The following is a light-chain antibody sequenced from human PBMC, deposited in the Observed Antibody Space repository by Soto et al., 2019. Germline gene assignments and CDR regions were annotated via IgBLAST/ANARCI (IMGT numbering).Light chain of an antibody. CDR1: QSVRSSY. V-gene: IGKV3-20*01. J-gene: IGKJ1*01. Sequence: EIVLTQSPGTLSLSPGERATLSCRANQSVRSSYLAWYQQKPGQAPRLLIYGASSRATGIPDRFSGSGSGTDFTLTISSLDPEDFSVYYCQQYGSSPETFGQGTKVEIK. CDR3: QQYGSSPET. CDR2: GAS.